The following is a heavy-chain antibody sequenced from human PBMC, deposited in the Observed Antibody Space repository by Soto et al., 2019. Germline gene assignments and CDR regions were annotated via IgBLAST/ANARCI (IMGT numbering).Heavy chain of an antibody. D-gene: IGHD6-13*01. CDR3: AKDKSSGIAAADKHAPEYYFDY. V-gene: IGHV3-23*01. J-gene: IGHJ4*02. Sequence: GGSLRLSCAASGFTFSSYAMSWVRQAPGKGLEWVSAISGSGGSTYYADSVKGRFTISRDNSKNTLYLQMNSLRAEDTAVYYCAKDKSSGIAAADKHAPEYYFDYWGQGTLVTVSS. CDR1: GFTFSSYA. CDR2: ISGSGGST.